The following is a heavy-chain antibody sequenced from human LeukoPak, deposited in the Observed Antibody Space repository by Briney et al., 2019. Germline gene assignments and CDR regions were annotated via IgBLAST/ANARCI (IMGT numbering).Heavy chain of an antibody. CDR1: GGTFSSYA. CDR2: IIPIFGTA. Sequence: GASVKVSCKASGGTFSSYAISWVRQAPGQGLEWMGGIIPIFGTANYAQKFQGRVTMTRDMSTSTVYMELSSLRSEDTAVYYCARSYSSGWYYFDYWGQGTLVTVSS. V-gene: IGHV1-69*05. CDR3: ARSYSSGWYYFDY. J-gene: IGHJ4*02. D-gene: IGHD6-19*01.